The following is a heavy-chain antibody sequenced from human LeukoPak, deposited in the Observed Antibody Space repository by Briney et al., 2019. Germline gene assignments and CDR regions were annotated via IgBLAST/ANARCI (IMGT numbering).Heavy chain of an antibody. CDR1: GFTFSTYG. CDR3: AKINRGSSGYSSFDY. Sequence: PGGSLRLSCAASGFTFSTYGMHWVRQAPGKGLEWVAFIRYDGGNKLYTDSVKGRFTISRDNSKNTLYLQMSSLRAEDTAVYYCAKINRGSSGYSSFDYWGQGTLVTVSS. V-gene: IGHV3-30*02. CDR2: IRYDGGNK. D-gene: IGHD3-22*01. J-gene: IGHJ4*01.